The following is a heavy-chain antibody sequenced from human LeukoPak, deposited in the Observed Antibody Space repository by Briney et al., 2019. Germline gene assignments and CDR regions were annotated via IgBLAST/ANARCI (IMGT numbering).Heavy chain of an antibody. V-gene: IGHV4-38-2*02. CDR1: GYSISSGYY. CDR3: ARRGYSYGKPFDY. Sequence: SETLSLTCTVSGYSISSGYYWGWIRQPPGKGLEWIGSIYYSGSTYYNPSLKSRVTISVDTSKNQFSLKLSSVTAADTAVYYCARRGYSYGKPFDYWGQGTLVTVSS. CDR2: IYYSGST. J-gene: IGHJ4*02. D-gene: IGHD5-18*01.